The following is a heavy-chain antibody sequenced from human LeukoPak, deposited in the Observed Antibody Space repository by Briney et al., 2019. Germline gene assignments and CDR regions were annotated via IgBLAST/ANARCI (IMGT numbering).Heavy chain of an antibody. CDR1: GYSFTNYD. Sequence: ASVKVSCKASGYSFTNYDINWVRQATGQGLEWMGWMNPDSGKTGYAQKFQGRVTMTRNTSISTAHMELSSLRSEDTAVYYCARGWSMVQVGATSSYFDFWGQGTLVTVSS. J-gene: IGHJ4*02. V-gene: IGHV1-8*01. D-gene: IGHD1-26*01. CDR2: MNPDSGKT. CDR3: ARGWSMVQVGATSSYFDF.